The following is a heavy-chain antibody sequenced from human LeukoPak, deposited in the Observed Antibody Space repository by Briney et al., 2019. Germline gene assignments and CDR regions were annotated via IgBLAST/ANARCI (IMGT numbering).Heavy chain of an antibody. J-gene: IGHJ4*02. CDR3: ARGVVPASWPLFDY. Sequence: SETLSLTCTVSGGSISSYYWSWIRQPPGKGLEWIGYIYYSGSTNYNPSLKSRVTISVDTSKNQFSLKLSSVTAADTAEYYCARGVVPASWPLFDYWGQGTLVTVSS. CDR1: GGSISSYY. D-gene: IGHD2-2*01. CDR2: IYYSGST. V-gene: IGHV4-59*01.